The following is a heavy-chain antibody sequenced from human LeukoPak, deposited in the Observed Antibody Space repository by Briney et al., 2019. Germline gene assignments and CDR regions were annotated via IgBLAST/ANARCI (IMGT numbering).Heavy chain of an antibody. Sequence: PSETLSLTCAVYGGSFSGYYWSWIRQPPGKGLEWIGEINHSGSTNYNPSLKSRVTISVDTSKNQFSLKLSSVTAADTAVYYCARERRDYYYGMDVWGEGTTVTVSS. J-gene: IGHJ6*04. CDR2: INHSGST. V-gene: IGHV4-34*01. D-gene: IGHD1-1*01. CDR1: GGSFSGYY. CDR3: ARERRDYYYGMDV.